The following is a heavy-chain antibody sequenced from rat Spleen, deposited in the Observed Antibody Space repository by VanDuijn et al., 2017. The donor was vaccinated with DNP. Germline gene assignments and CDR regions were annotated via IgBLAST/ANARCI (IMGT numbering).Heavy chain of an antibody. J-gene: IGHJ4*01. V-gene: IGHV5-46*01. CDR2: ISTSGGST. CDR3: TRHRTIMPYYYAMDA. Sequence: EVQLVESGGGLVQPGRSMKLSCAASGFTFSSFPMAWVRQAPKKGLEWVATISTSGGSTYYQYSVKGRFTISRDNAKSTLYLQMDSLRSEDTATYYCTRHRTIMPYYYAMDAWGQGASVTVSS. CDR1: GFTFSSFP. D-gene: IGHD1-12*01.